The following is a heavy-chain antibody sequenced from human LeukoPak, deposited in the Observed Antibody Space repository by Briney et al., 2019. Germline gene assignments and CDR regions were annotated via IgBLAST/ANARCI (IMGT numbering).Heavy chain of an antibody. D-gene: IGHD2-15*01. CDR3: ARDVGYCSGGSCYGSDY. CDR1: GYTFTSYG. V-gene: IGHV1-2*02. Sequence: ASVKVSCKASGYTFTSYGISWVRQAPGQGLEWMGWINPNSGGTNYAQKFQGRVTMTRDTSISTAYMELSRLRSDDTAVYYCARDVGYCSGGSCYGSDYWGQGTLVTVSS. CDR2: INPNSGGT. J-gene: IGHJ4*02.